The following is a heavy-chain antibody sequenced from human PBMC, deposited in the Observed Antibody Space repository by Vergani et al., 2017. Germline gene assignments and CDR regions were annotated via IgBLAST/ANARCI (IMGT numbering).Heavy chain of an antibody. Sequence: EVQLLESGGGLVQPGGSLRLSCAASGFTFSSYAMSWVRQAPGKGLEWVGFIRSKAYGGTTEYAASVKGRFTISRDDFKTIAYLQMNSLKTEDTAVYYCTNSGSYWGIGGMDVWGQGTTVTVSS. V-gene: IGHV3-49*04. CDR2: IRSKAYGGTT. CDR1: GFTFSSYA. CDR3: TNSGSYWGIGGMDV. D-gene: IGHD1-26*01. J-gene: IGHJ6*02.